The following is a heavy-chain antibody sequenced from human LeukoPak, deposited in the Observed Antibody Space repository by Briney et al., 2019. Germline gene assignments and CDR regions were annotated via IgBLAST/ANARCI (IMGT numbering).Heavy chain of an antibody. Sequence: GASVKVSCKASGYTFTGYYMHWVRQAPGQGLEWMGWINPNSGGTNYAQKFQGRVTMTRNTSISTAYMELSSLRSEDTAVYYCARGYYDSSGYDPGLGYWGQGTLVTVSS. J-gene: IGHJ4*02. CDR1: GYTFTGYY. CDR2: INPNSGGT. D-gene: IGHD3-22*01. V-gene: IGHV1-2*02. CDR3: ARGYYDSSGYDPGLGY.